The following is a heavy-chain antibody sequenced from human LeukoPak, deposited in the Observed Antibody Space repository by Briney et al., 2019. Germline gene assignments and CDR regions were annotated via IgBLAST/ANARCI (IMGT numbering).Heavy chain of an antibody. D-gene: IGHD1-20*01. CDR2: INHSGST. CDR1: GGSFSGYY. Sequence: PSETLSLTCAVYGGSFSGYYWSWIRQPPVKGLEWIGEINHSGSTNYNPSLKSRVTISVDTSKNQFSLKLSSVTAADTAVYYCAREALYNWNDGGFWFDPWGQGTLVTVSS. V-gene: IGHV4-34*01. CDR3: AREALYNWNDGGFWFDP. J-gene: IGHJ5*02.